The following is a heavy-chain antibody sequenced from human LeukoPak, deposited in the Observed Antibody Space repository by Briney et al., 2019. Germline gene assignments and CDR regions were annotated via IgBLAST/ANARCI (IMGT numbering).Heavy chain of an antibody. V-gene: IGHV5-51*01. Sequence: GESLKISCKGSGYSFTSYWIGWVRQMPGKGLEWMGIIYPGDSDTRYSPSFQGQVTISADKSISTAYLQWSSLKASDTAMYCCASANSSGWYGDAFDIWGQGTMVTVSS. J-gene: IGHJ3*02. D-gene: IGHD6-19*01. CDR2: IYPGDSDT. CDR1: GYSFTSYW. CDR3: ASANSSGWYGDAFDI.